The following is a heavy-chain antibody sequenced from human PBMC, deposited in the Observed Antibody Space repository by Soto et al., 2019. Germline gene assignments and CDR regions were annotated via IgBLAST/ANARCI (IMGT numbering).Heavy chain of an antibody. Sequence: QITLKESGPTLVKPTQTLTLTCTFSGFSLITTAEGVGWIRQPPGKALEWLALIYWDDDERYSPSLKSRLTITKDTSKNQVVLTMTNVDPVDTATYYCAHGSCSSADCYPNPYLDYWGQGILVTVSS. CDR3: AHGSCSSADCYPNPYLDY. V-gene: IGHV2-5*02. CDR1: GFSLITTAEG. D-gene: IGHD2-2*01. J-gene: IGHJ4*02. CDR2: IYWDDDE.